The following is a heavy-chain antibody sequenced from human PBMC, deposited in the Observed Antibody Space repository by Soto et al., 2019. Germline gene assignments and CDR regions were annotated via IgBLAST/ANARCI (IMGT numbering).Heavy chain of an antibody. CDR3: ARDLWGYCGADCYPLDV. Sequence: SDTLSLTCTVSCGSISSYCWGWIGPPPGKGLEWIGYMYNTGSTIYNPSLKSRVTISVDTSKNQFSLKLNSVTAADTAVYYCARDLWGYCGADCYPLDVWGQGTTVT. D-gene: IGHD2-21*02. V-gene: IGHV4-59*01. J-gene: IGHJ6*02. CDR2: MYNTGST. CDR1: CGSISSYC.